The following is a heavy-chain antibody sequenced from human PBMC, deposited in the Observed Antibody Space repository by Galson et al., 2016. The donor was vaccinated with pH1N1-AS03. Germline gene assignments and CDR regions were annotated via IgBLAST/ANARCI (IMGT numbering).Heavy chain of an antibody. J-gene: IGHJ4*02. CDR1: GFTFDYYA. V-gene: IGHV3-9*01. CDR3: VRDMGTTTAASGF. D-gene: IGHD6-13*01. Sequence: SLRLSCAATGFTFDYYAMHWIRHRPGKGLEWVSGIRWDGATGYADSVQGRFTVSRDQAKTSLYLQMTSLKIEDTALYYCVRDMGTTTAASGFWGQGILVTVSS. CDR2: IRWDGAT.